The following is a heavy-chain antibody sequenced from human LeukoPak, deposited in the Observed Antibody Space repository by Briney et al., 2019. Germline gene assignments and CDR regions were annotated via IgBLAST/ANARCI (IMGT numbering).Heavy chain of an antibody. CDR2: IYPGDSDT. CDR1: GYSFTSYW. J-gene: IGHJ4*02. CDR3: ARRYYYDSSGYYYASFDY. Sequence: GESLKTSCKGSGYSFTSYWIGWVRQMPGKGLGWMGFIYPGDSDTRYSPSFQGQVTNSADKSISTAYLQWTSLKASDTAMYYCARRYYYDSSGYYYASFDYWGQGTLVTVSS. V-gene: IGHV5-51*01. D-gene: IGHD3-22*01.